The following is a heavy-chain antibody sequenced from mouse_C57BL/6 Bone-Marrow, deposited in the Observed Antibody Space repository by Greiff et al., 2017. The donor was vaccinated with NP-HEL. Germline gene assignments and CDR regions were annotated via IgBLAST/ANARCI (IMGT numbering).Heavy chain of an antibody. Sequence: EVHLVESGGGLVQPGGSLKLSCAASGFTFSDYGMAWVRQAPRKGPEWVAFISNLAYSIYYAATVTGRFTISRENAKNNLYLEMSSLRSEDTAMYYCARELTRYFEVWGTGTTVTVSS. J-gene: IGHJ1*03. CDR2: ISNLAYSI. CDR1: GFTFSDYG. CDR3: ARELTRYFEV. D-gene: IGHD2-12*01. V-gene: IGHV5-15*01.